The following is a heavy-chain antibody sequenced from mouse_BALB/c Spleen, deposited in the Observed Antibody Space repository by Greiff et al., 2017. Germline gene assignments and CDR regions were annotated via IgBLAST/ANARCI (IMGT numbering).Heavy chain of an antibody. CDR2: IWTGGGT. V-gene: IGHV2-9-2*01. CDR3: VPLPY. CDR1: GFSLTSYD. Sequence: VKLQESGPGLVAPSQSLSITCTVSGFSLTSYDISWIRQPPGKGLEWLGVIWTGGGTNYNSAFMSRLSISKDNSKSQVFLKMNSLQTDDTAIYYCVPLPYWGQGTLVTVSA. J-gene: IGHJ3*01.